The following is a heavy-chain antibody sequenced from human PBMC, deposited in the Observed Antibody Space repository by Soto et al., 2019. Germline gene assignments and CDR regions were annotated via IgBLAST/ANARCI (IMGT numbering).Heavy chain of an antibody. J-gene: IGHJ6*03. CDR3: ARLAQYQLPPYYYYYMDV. V-gene: IGHV4-59*08. CDR2: IYYSGST. CDR1: GGSISSYY. Sequence: QVQLQESGPGLVKPSETLSLTCTVSGGSISSYYWSWIRQPPGKGLEWIGYIYYSGSTNYNPSLKSRVTISVDTSKNQCSLKLSSVTAADTAVYYCARLAQYQLPPYYYYYMDVWGKGTTVTVSS. D-gene: IGHD2-2*01.